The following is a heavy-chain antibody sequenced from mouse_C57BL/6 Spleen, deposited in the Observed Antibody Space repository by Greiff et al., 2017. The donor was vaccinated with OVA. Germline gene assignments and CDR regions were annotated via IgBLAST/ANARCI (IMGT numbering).Heavy chain of an antibody. Sequence: QVQLQQPGAELVRPGSSVKLSCKASGYTFTSYWMPWVKQRPIQGLEWIGNIDPSDSETHYNQKFKDKATLTVDKSSSTAYMQLSSLTSEDSAVYYCARALDGYPSYWGQGTLVTVSA. V-gene: IGHV1-52*01. CDR2: IDPSDSET. J-gene: IGHJ3*01. CDR1: GYTFTSYW. CDR3: ARALDGYPSY. D-gene: IGHD2-3*01.